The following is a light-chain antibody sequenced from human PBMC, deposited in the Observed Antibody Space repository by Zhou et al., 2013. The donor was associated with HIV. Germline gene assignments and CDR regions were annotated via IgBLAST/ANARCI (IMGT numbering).Light chain of an antibody. V-gene: IGKV1-39*01. CDR1: QSISSY. Sequence: DIQMTQSPSSLSASVGDRVTITCRASQSISSYLNWYQQKPGKAPKLLIYAASSLQSGVPSRFSGSASGTDFTLTISSLQPEDVATYYCQKYDSAPWTFGPGTKVELK. J-gene: IGKJ1*01. CDR2: AAS. CDR3: QKYDSAPWT.